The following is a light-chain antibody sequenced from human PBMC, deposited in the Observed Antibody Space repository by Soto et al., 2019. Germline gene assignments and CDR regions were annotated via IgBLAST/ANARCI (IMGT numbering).Light chain of an antibody. Sequence: DIPMTQSPSTLSASVGDRVTITCRASQSISSWLAWYQQKPGKAPKLLIYKASSLESGVPSRFSGSGSGTKFTLTISSLQHDDFATYYCQQYNSYPLTFGGGTKVEIK. CDR1: QSISSW. V-gene: IGKV1-5*03. CDR3: QQYNSYPLT. J-gene: IGKJ4*01. CDR2: KAS.